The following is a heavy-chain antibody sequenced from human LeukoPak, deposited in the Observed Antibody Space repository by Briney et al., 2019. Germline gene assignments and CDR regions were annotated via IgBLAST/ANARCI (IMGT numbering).Heavy chain of an antibody. Sequence: PGGSLRLSCAASGFTFSSYAMNWVRQAPGKGLEWVSAISGSGGSTYYADSVKGRFTISRDNSKNTLYLQMNSLRAEDTAVYYCARNNYDFHILTGYYCPPNFDYWGQGTLVTVSS. CDR2: ISGSGGST. V-gene: IGHV3-23*01. J-gene: IGHJ4*02. CDR1: GFTFSSYA. CDR3: ARNNYDFHILTGYYCPPNFDY. D-gene: IGHD3-9*01.